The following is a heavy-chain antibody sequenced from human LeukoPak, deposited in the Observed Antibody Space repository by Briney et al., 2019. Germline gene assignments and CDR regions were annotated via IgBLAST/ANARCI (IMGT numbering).Heavy chain of an antibody. Sequence: ASVKVSCKASGYTFTGYYMHWVRQAPGQGLEWMGRINPNSGGTNYAQKFQGRVTMTRDTSISTAYMELSRLRSDDRAVYYCARGLRGIYYYYYYMDVWGKGTTVTVSS. V-gene: IGHV1-2*06. J-gene: IGHJ6*03. CDR2: INPNSGGT. CDR1: GYTFTGYY. D-gene: IGHD5-12*01. CDR3: ARGLRGIYYYYYYMDV.